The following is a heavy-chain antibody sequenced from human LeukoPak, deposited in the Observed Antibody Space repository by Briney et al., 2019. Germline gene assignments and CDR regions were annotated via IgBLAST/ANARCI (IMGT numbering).Heavy chain of an antibody. D-gene: IGHD1-26*01. V-gene: IGHV3-48*03. CDR1: GFTFSSYE. CDR3: AREEGGNYFDA. Sequence: GGSLRLSCAASGFTFSSYEMNWVRQAPGKGLEWVSYIGSSGTTIYYADSVKGRFTISRDNAKNSLYLQMNSLRAEDAAVYYCAREEGGNYFDAWGQGTLVTVSS. CDR2: IGSSGTTI. J-gene: IGHJ4*02.